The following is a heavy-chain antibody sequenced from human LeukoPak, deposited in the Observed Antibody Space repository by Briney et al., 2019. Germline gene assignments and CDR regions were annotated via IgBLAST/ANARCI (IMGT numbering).Heavy chain of an antibody. CDR1: AFTFSNYA. CDR2: VSGSGVST. Sequence: GDSLKISCAASAFTFSNYAMTWVRQGPGKGLEWVSGVSGSGVSTYYADSVKGRFTISRDNSKNTLYLQMNSLRAEDTAVYYCAKSMGELSPDDAFDIWGQGTMVTVSS. CDR3: AKSMGELSPDDAFDI. D-gene: IGHD3-16*01. V-gene: IGHV3-23*01. J-gene: IGHJ3*02.